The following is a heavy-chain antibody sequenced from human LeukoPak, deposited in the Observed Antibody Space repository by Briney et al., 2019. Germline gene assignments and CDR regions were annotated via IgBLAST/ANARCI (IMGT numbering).Heavy chain of an antibody. Sequence: ALVKVSCKASGYTFTSYDINWVRQATGQGLEWMGWMNPNSGNTGYAQKFQGRVTMTRNTSISTAYMELSSLRSEDTAVYYCARARRGKWLMKGMDYYYYGMDVWGQGTTVTVSS. V-gene: IGHV1-8*01. CDR1: GYTFTSYD. CDR3: ARARRGKWLMKGMDYYYYGMDV. D-gene: IGHD5-12*01. J-gene: IGHJ6*02. CDR2: MNPNSGNT.